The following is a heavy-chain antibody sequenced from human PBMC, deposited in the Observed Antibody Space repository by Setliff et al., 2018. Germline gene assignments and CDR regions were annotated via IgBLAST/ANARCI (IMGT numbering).Heavy chain of an antibody. CDR2: IIPIFGTA. Sequence: SVKVSCKASGGTFSSYAISWVRQAPGQGLEWMGRIIPIFGTANYAQKFQGRVTITADKSTSTAYMELSSLRSEDTAVYYCARVRLVATTNYYYYYYMDVWGKGTTVTAP. J-gene: IGHJ6*03. CDR1: GGTFSSYA. D-gene: IGHD5-12*01. CDR3: ARVRLVATTNYYYYYYMDV. V-gene: IGHV1-69*06.